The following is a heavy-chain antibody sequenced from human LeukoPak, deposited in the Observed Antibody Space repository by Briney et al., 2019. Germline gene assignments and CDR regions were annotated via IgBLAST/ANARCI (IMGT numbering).Heavy chain of an antibody. V-gene: IGHV4-30-4*08. CDR3: ARVAPCGGDCYLNHYYYYYMDV. Sequence: KPSETLSLTCTVSGDSITSGDSNWSWVRQPPGKGLEWIGYIYYSGGIFHNPSLQSRLTMSVDMSNNQFSLRLNSVTAADTAVYYCARVAPCGGDCYLNHYYYYYMDVWGKGTTVTVSS. D-gene: IGHD2-21*01. CDR1: GDSITSGDSN. CDR2: IYYSGGI. J-gene: IGHJ6*03.